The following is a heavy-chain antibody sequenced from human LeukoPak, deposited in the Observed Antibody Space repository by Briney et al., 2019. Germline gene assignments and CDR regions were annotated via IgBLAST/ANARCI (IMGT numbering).Heavy chain of an antibody. Sequence: GSLRLSCVASRFTFSDYMSWIRQAPGKGLEWIGEINHSGSTNYNPSLKSRVNISIDTSKNQFSLKLSSVTAADTAVYNCARGGGSSSWYYFDNWGQGTLVTVSS. CDR3: ARGGGSSSWYYFDN. J-gene: IGHJ4*02. D-gene: IGHD6-13*01. V-gene: IGHV4-34*01. CDR1: RFTFSDY. CDR2: INHSGST.